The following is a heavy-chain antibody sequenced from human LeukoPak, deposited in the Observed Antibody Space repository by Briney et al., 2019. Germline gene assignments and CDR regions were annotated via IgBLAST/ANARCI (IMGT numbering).Heavy chain of an antibody. V-gene: IGHV4-4*07. Sequence: PSETLSLTCTVSGGSISSYYWSWIRQPAGKGLEWIGRIYSGGYNYNPSHKSRVTLSVDTSKNQLSLKLSSVTAADTAVYYCTRMSKVTTSYYYYYMDVWGKGTTVTVSS. CDR1: GGSISSYY. CDR3: TRMSKVTTSYYYYYMDV. D-gene: IGHD4-11*01. CDR2: IYSGGY. J-gene: IGHJ6*03.